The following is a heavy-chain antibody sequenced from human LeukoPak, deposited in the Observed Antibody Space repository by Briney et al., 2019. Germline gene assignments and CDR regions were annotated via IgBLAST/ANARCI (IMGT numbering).Heavy chain of an antibody. D-gene: IGHD4-17*01. Sequence: PGGSLRLSCAASGFTFSSYWMSWVRQAPGKGLEWVANIKQDGSEKYYVDSVKGRFTISRDNAKNSLYLQMNSLRAEGTAVYYCARDLDYGDYLNWFDPWGQGTLVTVSS. V-gene: IGHV3-7*01. CDR2: IKQDGSEK. CDR3: ARDLDYGDYLNWFDP. J-gene: IGHJ5*02. CDR1: GFTFSSYW.